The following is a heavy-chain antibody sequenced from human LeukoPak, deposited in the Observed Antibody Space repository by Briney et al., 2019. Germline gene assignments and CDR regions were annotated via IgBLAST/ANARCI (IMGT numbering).Heavy chain of an antibody. J-gene: IGHJ4*02. CDR3: ARTSGWIDC. Sequence: SQTLSLTCAISGDSVSSNSAAWNWIRQSPSRGLEWLGRTYYRSKWYNHYAVSVKGRISISPDTSKNQFSLQLSSVTPEDTAVYHCARTSGWIDCWGQGTLVTVSS. V-gene: IGHV6-1*01. CDR1: GDSVSSNSAA. CDR2: TYYRSKWYN. D-gene: IGHD6-19*01.